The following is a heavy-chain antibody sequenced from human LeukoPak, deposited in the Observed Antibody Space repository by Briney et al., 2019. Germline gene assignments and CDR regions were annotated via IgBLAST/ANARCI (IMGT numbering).Heavy chain of an antibody. CDR2: ISGSGGST. J-gene: IGHJ4*02. D-gene: IGHD3-3*01. Sequence: GGSLRLSCAASGFTFSSYAMSRVRQAPGKGLEWVSAISGSGGSTYYADSVKGRFTISRDNSKNTLYLQMNSLRAGDTAVYYCARVAKERVGGVYYFDYWGQGTLVTVSS. CDR1: GFTFSSYA. V-gene: IGHV3-23*01. CDR3: ARVAKERVGGVYYFDY.